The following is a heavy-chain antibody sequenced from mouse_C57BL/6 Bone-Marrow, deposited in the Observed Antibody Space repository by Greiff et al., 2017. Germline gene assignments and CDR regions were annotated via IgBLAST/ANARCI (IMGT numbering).Heavy chain of an antibody. CDR3: ARSWLPRDGYWYFDV. V-gene: IGHV1-9*01. J-gene: IGHJ1*03. CDR2: ILPGSGST. CDR1: GYTFTGYW. D-gene: IGHD2-2*01. Sequence: VQLQQSGAELMKPGASVTLSCKATGYTFTGYWIAWVKQRPGHGLEWIGEILPGSGSTTYNEKFKGQATFTADTSSNSAYMQLSSLTTEDSAIYYWARSWLPRDGYWYFDVWGTGTTVTVSS.